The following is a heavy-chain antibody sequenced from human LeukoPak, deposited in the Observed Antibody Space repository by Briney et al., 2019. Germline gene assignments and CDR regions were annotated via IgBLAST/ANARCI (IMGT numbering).Heavy chain of an antibody. CDR2: MNPNSGIT. Sequence: YDIXWVRQAAGQGLEWMGWMNPNSGITVYAQKFQGRVSMTRNTSISTAYMELSSLRSEDTAVYYCARGLYYYDSNGRTPYDYWGQGTLVTVSS. D-gene: IGHD3-22*01. V-gene: IGHV1-8*01. J-gene: IGHJ4*02. CDR1: YD. CDR3: ARGLYYYDSNGRTPYDY.